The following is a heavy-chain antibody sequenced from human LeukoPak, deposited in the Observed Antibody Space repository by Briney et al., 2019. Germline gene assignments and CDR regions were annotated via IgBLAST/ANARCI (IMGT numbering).Heavy chain of an antibody. Sequence: PGGSLRLSCAASGFTFSSYAMSWVRQAPGKGLEWVSAISGSGGSTYYADSVKGRFTISRDNSKNTLYLQMNSLRAEDTAVYYCAKGPLIAAFYRGYFDYWGQGTLVTVSS. CDR1: GFTFSSYA. V-gene: IGHV3-23*01. CDR2: ISGSGGST. CDR3: AKGPLIAAFYRGYFDY. D-gene: IGHD6-6*01. J-gene: IGHJ4*02.